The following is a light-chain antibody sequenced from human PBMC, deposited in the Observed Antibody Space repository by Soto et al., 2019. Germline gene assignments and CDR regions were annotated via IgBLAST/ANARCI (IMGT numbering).Light chain of an antibody. CDR3: QQYDRASWT. V-gene: IGKV1-5*03. CDR2: RAS. CDR1: QSISSW. Sequence: DIQMTQSPSTLSASVGDRVIITCRASQSISSWLAWYQQKPGKAPNLLIYRASTLKSGIPSRFSGSGSRTEFTLTISSLQPDDFATYYCQQYDRASWTFGQGTKVEIK. J-gene: IGKJ1*01.